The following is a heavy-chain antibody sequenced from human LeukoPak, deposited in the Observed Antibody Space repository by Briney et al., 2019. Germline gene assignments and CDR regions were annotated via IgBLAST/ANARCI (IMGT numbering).Heavy chain of an antibody. CDR3: ARGGFDCGGDCYRKHFDY. CDR2: INPNSGGT. D-gene: IGHD2-21*02. CDR1: GYTFTDYY. Sequence: ASVKVSCKASGYTFTDYYMHWVRLAPGQGLEWLGWINPNSGGTIYAQKFQGRVTMTRDTSISTAYMELSRLRSDDTAVYYCARGGFDCGGDCYRKHFDYWGQGTLVTVSS. J-gene: IGHJ4*02. V-gene: IGHV1-2*02.